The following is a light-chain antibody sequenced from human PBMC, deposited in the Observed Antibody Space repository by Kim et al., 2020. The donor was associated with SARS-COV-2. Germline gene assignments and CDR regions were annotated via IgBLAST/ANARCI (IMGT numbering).Light chain of an antibody. Sequence: EIVLTQSPATLSLSPGERATLSCRTRQSVSSSYIAWYQQRPGQAPRLLIFGATIRATGIPDRFSGSGSGTDFTLTISRLEPEDFAVYYCQHDDTAQWTFGQGTKVDIK. J-gene: IGKJ1*01. CDR2: GAT. CDR3: QHDDTAQWT. CDR1: QSVSSSY. V-gene: IGKV3-20*01.